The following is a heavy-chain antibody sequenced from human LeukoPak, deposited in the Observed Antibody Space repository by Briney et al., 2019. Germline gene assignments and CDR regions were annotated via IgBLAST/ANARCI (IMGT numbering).Heavy chain of an antibody. CDR3: ARDPYSGTYGNTYYYYMDV. CDR1: GFSFSSYN. D-gene: IGHD1-26*01. CDR2: ITTSNTYT. J-gene: IGHJ6*03. Sequence: PGGSPRLSCEASGFSFSSYNMDWVRQTPGKGLEWISSITTSNTYTFYADSVKGRFTISRDDARNSLYLQMNSLRVEDTAVYYCARDPYSGTYGNTYYYYMDVWGKGTTVTISS. V-gene: IGHV3-21*01.